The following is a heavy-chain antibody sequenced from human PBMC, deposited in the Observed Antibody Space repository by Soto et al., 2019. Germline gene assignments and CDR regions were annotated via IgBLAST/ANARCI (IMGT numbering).Heavy chain of an antibody. CDR3: ANMYYYDSSGYLTKTYYYYGMDV. D-gene: IGHD3-22*01. CDR1: GFTFSSYG. J-gene: IGHJ6*02. Sequence: GSLRLSCAASGFTFSSYGMHWVRQAPGKGLECVAVISYDGSNKYYADSVKGRFTISRDNSKNTLYLQMNSLRAEDTAVYYCANMYYYDSSGYLTKTYYYYGMDVWGQGTTVTVSS. CDR2: ISYDGSNK. V-gene: IGHV3-30*18.